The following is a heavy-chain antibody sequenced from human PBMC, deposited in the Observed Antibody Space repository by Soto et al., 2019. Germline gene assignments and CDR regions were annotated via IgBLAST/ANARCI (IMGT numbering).Heavy chain of an antibody. CDR2: IIPIFGTA. CDR3: ARVIGRGSEAEGPNWPDGMDDAFDI. V-gene: IGHV1-69*01. Sequence: QVQLVQSGAEVKKPGSSVKVSCKASGGTFSSYAISWVRQAPGQGLEWMGGIIPIFGTANYAQKFQGRVTITADESTSTAYMELSSLRSEDTAVYYCARVIGRGSEAEGPNWPDGMDDAFDIWGQGTMVTVSA. D-gene: IGHD7-27*01. CDR1: GGTFSSYA. J-gene: IGHJ3*02.